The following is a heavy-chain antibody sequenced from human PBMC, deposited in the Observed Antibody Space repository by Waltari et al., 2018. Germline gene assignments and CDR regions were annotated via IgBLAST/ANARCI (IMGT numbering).Heavy chain of an antibody. J-gene: IGHJ4*02. Sequence: EVQLLESGGGLVQPGGSLRLSCAASGFTFSSYAMSWVRQAPGKGLEWVSAISGSGGSTYYADSVKGRFTISRDNSKNTLYLQMNSLRAEDTAVYYCATDSSGYYGAFDYWGQETLVTVSS. D-gene: IGHD3-22*01. V-gene: IGHV3-23*01. CDR2: ISGSGGST. CDR1: GFTFSSYA. CDR3: ATDSSGYYGAFDY.